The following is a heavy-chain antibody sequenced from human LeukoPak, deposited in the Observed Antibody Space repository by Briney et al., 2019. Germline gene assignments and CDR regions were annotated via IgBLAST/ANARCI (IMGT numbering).Heavy chain of an antibody. CDR2: VSYTGST. V-gene: IGHV4-59*01. Sequence: PSETLSLTCTVSGGSIRSDYWSWVRQPPGKGLEWIGYVSYTGSTNYNPSLKSRVTISVDTSATQFSLKMRSVTAAETAVYYVESVSRLEVYSIYYYGMDVWGQGTTVTVSS. CDR1: GGSIRSDY. D-gene: IGHD1-1*01. J-gene: IGHJ6*02. CDR3: ESVSRLEVYSIYYYGMDV.